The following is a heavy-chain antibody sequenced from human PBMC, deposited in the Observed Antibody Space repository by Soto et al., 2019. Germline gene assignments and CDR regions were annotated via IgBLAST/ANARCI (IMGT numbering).Heavy chain of an antibody. CDR1: GGTFSSYP. V-gene: IGHV1-69*01. J-gene: IGHJ6*02. CDR2: IIPIFGTV. D-gene: IGHD5-18*01. Sequence: QVQLVQSGAEVKKPGSSVKVSCKASGGTFSSYPISWVRQAPGQGLEWMGGIIPIFGTVNYEQKFQGRVTIPAVEYTNTAYMELSTLRSDDTAVYYCARVYSFGYYPDSSYAMDVWGQGTTVTVSS. CDR3: ARVYSFGYYPDSSYAMDV.